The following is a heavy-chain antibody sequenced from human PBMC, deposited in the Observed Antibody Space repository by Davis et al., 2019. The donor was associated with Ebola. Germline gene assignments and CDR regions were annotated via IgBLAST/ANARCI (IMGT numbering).Heavy chain of an antibody. V-gene: IGHV1-8*01. J-gene: IGHJ4*02. CDR1: GYTFINYD. CDR3: TIGGTTGGFDY. Sequence: ASVKVSCKASGYTFINYDINWVRQATGQGLEWMGWMNPNSGHTGFAQKFQGRVTLTEDTSTDTAYMELSSLRSEDTAVYYCTIGGTTGGFDYWGQGTLVTVSS. CDR2: MNPNSGHT. D-gene: IGHD1-14*01.